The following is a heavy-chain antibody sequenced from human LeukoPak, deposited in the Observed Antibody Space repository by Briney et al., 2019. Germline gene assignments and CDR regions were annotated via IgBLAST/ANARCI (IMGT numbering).Heavy chain of an antibody. Sequence: PSETLSLTCTVSGGSISSSSYYWGWIRQPPGKGLEWIGEINHSGSTNYNPSLKSRVTISVDTSKNQFSLKLSSVTAADTAVYYCARGRHFYPPLDYWGQGTLVTVSS. CDR3: ARGRHFYPPLDY. CDR2: INHSGST. CDR1: GGSISSSSYY. V-gene: IGHV4-39*07. J-gene: IGHJ4*02. D-gene: IGHD2/OR15-2a*01.